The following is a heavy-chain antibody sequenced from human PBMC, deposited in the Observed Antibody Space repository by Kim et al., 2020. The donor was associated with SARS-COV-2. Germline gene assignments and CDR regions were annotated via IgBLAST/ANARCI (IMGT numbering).Heavy chain of an antibody. CDR3: ARGSSAAAGMLGY. Sequence: ASVKVSCKASGYTFTGYYMHWVRQAPGQGLEWMGRINPNSGGTNYAQKFQGRVTMTRDTSISTAYMELSRLRSDDTAVYYCARGSSAAAGMLGYWGQGTLVTVSS. J-gene: IGHJ4*02. D-gene: IGHD6-13*01. CDR1: GYTFTGYY. V-gene: IGHV1-2*06. CDR2: INPNSGGT.